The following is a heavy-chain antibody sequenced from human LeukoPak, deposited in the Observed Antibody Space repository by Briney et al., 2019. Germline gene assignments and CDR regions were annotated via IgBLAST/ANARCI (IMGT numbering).Heavy chain of an antibody. CDR3: ARAGVDYYYYYYMDV. Sequence: ASVKVSCKASGYTFTSYGISWVRQAPGQGLEWMGWISAYNGNTNYAQKLQGRVTMTTDASTSTAYMELRSLRSDDTAVYYCARAGVDYYYYYYMDVWGKGTTDTVSS. J-gene: IGHJ6*03. CDR2: ISAYNGNT. CDR1: GYTFTSYG. V-gene: IGHV1-18*01.